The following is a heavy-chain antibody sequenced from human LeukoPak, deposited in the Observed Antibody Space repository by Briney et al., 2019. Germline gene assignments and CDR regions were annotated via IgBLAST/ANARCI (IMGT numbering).Heavy chain of an antibody. J-gene: IGHJ5*02. Sequence: ASVKVSCKASGGTFSSYAISWVRQAPGQGLEWMGGIIPIFGTANYAQKFQGRVTMTRNTSISTAYMELSSLRSEDTAVYYCARAPGSSFAWFDPWGQGTLVTVSS. CDR1: GGTFSSYA. V-gene: IGHV1-69*05. D-gene: IGHD6-13*01. CDR2: IIPIFGTA. CDR3: ARAPGSSFAWFDP.